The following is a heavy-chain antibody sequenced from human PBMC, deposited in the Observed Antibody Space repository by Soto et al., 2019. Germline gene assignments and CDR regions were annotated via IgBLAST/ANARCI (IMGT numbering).Heavy chain of an antibody. D-gene: IGHD2-8*01. J-gene: IGHJ4*02. CDR2: IYYSGST. Sequence: SSENLSLTCTVSGGSPSTGDYFWSCIRQPPGKGLEWIGYIYYSGSTYYNPSLKSRVTISVDTSKNQFSLKLSSVTAADTAVYYCAREGNGLIKDYWGQGTLVTVSS. CDR3: AREGNGLIKDY. CDR1: GGSPSTGDYF. V-gene: IGHV4-30-4*01.